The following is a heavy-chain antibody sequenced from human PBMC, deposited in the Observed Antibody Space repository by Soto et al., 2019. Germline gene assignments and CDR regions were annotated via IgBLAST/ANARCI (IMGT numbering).Heavy chain of an antibody. CDR1: AGFINSDNYY. J-gene: IGHJ6*02. CDR3: VRDRRLVVAGIRYYGMDV. Sequence: QVHLQESGPGLVKPSQTLSLTCTVSAGFINSDNYYWTWLRRHPGEGLEWIGYIYHSGTTYYNPSLKSRLTISLDTSKNQFSLNLRSVTAADTAVYYCVRDRRLVVAGIRYYGMDVWGQGTTVTVSS. V-gene: IGHV4-31*03. CDR2: IYHSGTT. D-gene: IGHD6-19*01.